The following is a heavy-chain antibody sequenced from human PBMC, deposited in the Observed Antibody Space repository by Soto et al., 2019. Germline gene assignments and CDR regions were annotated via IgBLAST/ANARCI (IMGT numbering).Heavy chain of an antibody. CDR2: IYYSGST. D-gene: IGHD6-6*01. CDR1: GGSISSYY. J-gene: IGHJ4*02. V-gene: IGHV4-59*01. CDR3: ARGYSSSSPSDY. Sequence: PSETLSLTCTVSGGSISSYYWSWIRQPPGKGLEWIGYIYYSGSTSYNPSLKSRVTISVDTSKNQFSLKLSSVTAADTAVYYCARGYSSSSPSDYWGQGTLVTVSS.